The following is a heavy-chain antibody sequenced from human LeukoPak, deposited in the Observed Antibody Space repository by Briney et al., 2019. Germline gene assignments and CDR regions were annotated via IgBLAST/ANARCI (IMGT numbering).Heavy chain of an antibody. CDR2: INHSGST. V-gene: IGHV4-34*01. Sequence: SETLSLTCAVYGGSFSGYYWSWIRQPPGKGLEWIGEINHSGSTNYNPSLKSRVTISVDTSKNQFSLKLSSVTAADTAVYYCARHPTIQLWPGGDYWGQGTLVTVSS. J-gene: IGHJ4*02. CDR3: ARHPTIQLWPGGDY. CDR1: GGSFSGYY. D-gene: IGHD5-18*01.